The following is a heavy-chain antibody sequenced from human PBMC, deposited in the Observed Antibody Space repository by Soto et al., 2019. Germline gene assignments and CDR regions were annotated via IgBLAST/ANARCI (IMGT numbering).Heavy chain of an antibody. D-gene: IGHD1-26*01. CDR1: GFTFTYYG. CDR2: ISYDGSNE. V-gene: IGHV3-30*18. CDR3: AKEGVSGSPYYYYGMDV. Sequence: QVQLVESGGGVVQPGRSLRLSCAASGFTFTYYGMHWVRQAPGKGLEWVALISYDGSNEYYADSVKGRFTISRDNSKNTFYLQMHSLREEDTAVYYCAKEGVSGSPYYYYGMDVWGQGTTVTFSS. J-gene: IGHJ6*02.